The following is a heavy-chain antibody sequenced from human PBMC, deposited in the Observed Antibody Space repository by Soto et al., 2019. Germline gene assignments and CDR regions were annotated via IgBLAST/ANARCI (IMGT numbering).Heavy chain of an antibody. CDR3: ARYYYDSSGYYCRYFDY. CDR1: GGSISSGGYY. CDR2: IYYSGST. J-gene: IGHJ4*02. Sequence: QVQLQESGPGLVKPSQTLSLTCTVSGGSISSGGYYWSWIRQHPGKGLEWIGYIYYSGSTYYNPSLKSRVTISVDTSKNQFSLKLSSVTAADTAVYYCARYYYDSSGYYCRYFDYWGQGTLVTVSS. D-gene: IGHD3-22*01. V-gene: IGHV4-31*03.